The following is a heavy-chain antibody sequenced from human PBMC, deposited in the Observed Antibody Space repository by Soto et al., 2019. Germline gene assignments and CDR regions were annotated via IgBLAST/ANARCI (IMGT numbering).Heavy chain of an antibody. CDR2: IIPILGIA. J-gene: IGHJ5*02. CDR1: GGTFSSYT. Sequence: SVKVSCKASGGTFSSYTISWVRQAPGQGLEWMGRIIPILGIANYAQKFQGRVTITADKSTSTAYMELSSLRSEDTAVYYCARDLTAAATPTYNWFDPWGQGTLVTVSS. CDR3: ARDLTAAATPTYNWFDP. D-gene: IGHD6-13*01. V-gene: IGHV1-69*04.